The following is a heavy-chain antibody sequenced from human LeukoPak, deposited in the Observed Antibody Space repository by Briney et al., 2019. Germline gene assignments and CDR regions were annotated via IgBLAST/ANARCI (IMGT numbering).Heavy chain of an antibody. D-gene: IGHD5-12*01. Sequence: ASVKVFCKASGYTFTSYDINWVRQATGQGLEWMGWMNPNSGNTGYAQKFQGRVTMTRNTSISTAYMELSSLRSEDTAVYYCARSERYSGYEHVAYWGQGTLVTVSS. CDR2: MNPNSGNT. CDR3: ARSERYSGYEHVAY. J-gene: IGHJ4*02. V-gene: IGHV1-8*01. CDR1: GYTFTSYD.